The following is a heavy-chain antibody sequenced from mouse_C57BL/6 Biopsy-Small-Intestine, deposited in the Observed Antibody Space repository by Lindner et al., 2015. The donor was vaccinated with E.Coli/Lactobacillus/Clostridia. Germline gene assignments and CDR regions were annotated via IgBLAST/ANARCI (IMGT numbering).Heavy chain of an antibody. J-gene: IGHJ4*01. Sequence: VQLQESGGGLVKPGGSLKLSCAASGFTFSDYGMRWVRQAPEKGLEWVAYISSGSSTIYYADTVKGRFTISRDNAKNTLFLQMTSLRSEDTAMYYCARWGELRLRGAMDYWGQGTSVTVSS. CDR1: GFTFSDYG. D-gene: IGHD3-2*02. V-gene: IGHV5-17*01. CDR3: ARWGELRLRGAMDY. CDR2: ISSGSSTI.